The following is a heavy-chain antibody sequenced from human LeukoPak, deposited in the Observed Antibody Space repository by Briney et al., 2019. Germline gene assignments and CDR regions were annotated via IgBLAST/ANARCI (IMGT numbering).Heavy chain of an antibody. D-gene: IGHD5-18*01. CDR3: AKAGYGYSFDY. Sequence: PGGSLRHSCTASGVTLSSYGMSWVRQAPGRGLEWVSAISGTGDSAYYADSVEGRFTISRDNSRSTLYLQTNSPAAEDTAIYDCAKAGYGYSFDYWGQGIRVTVSS. V-gene: IGHV3-23*01. CDR1: GVTLSSYG. CDR2: ISGTGDSA. J-gene: IGHJ4*02.